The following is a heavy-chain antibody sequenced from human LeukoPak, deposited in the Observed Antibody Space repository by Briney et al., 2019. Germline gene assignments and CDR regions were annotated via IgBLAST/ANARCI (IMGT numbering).Heavy chain of an antibody. CDR1: GFTFYMYA. CDR2: MCGTAGCT. V-gene: IGHV3-23*01. Sequence: GGSLRLSCQASGFTFYMYAMSWVRHAPGKGQEWVASMCGTAGCTFYPDSVKGRFTISRDNSKNVLYLRMNSLTAEDTAIYYCAKDRPNFHENSGHYYRRDGDSWGQGTLVTVSS. J-gene: IGHJ5*01. CDR3: AKDRPNFHENSGHYYRRDGDS. D-gene: IGHD3-22*01.